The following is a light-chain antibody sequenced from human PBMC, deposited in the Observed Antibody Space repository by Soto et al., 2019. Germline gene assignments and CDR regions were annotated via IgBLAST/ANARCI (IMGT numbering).Light chain of an antibody. J-gene: IGLJ1*01. CDR3: QSYDSSLSGSSYV. CDR1: SSNIGAGYD. CDR2: GNS. Sequence: QSVLTQPPSVSGAPGQRVTISCTGSSSNIGAGYDVHGYQQLPGTAPKLLIYGNSNRPSGVPDRFSGSKSGTSASLAITGLQAEDEADYYCQSYDSSLSGSSYVFGTGTKVTVL. V-gene: IGLV1-40*01.